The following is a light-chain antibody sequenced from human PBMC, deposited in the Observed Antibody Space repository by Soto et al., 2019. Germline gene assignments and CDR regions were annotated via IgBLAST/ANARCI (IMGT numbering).Light chain of an antibody. V-gene: IGLV2-14*03. CDR2: DVT. Sequence: QSALTQPASVSGSPGQSITISCTGTSRDVGSYNFVSWYQQHPGKAPKVMIYDVTNRPSGVSNRFSGSKSGNTASLTISGLQAEDEADYYCSSYTSSSTRVFGGGTKLTVL. J-gene: IGLJ2*01. CDR1: SRDVGSYNF. CDR3: SSYTSSSTRV.